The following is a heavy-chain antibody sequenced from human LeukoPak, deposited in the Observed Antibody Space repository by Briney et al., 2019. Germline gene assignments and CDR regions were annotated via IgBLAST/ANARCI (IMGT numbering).Heavy chain of an antibody. Sequence: SETLSLTFTVSGGSISGYYWSWIRQPAGKGLEWIGRIYTSGSTNYNPSLESRVTMSLDTSKNQFSLNLTSVTAADTAVYSCARIRDSSGYYLGAFDVWGQGTMVTVSS. J-gene: IGHJ3*01. V-gene: IGHV4-4*07. D-gene: IGHD3-22*01. CDR1: GGSISGYY. CDR3: ARIRDSSGYYLGAFDV. CDR2: IYTSGST.